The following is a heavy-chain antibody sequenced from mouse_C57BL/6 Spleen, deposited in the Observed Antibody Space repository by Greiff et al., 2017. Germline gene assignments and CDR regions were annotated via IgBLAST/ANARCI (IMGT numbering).Heavy chain of an antibody. D-gene: IGHD1-1*01. V-gene: IGHV1-50*01. CDR3: ARSGYYGSSSYWYFDV. J-gene: IGHJ1*03. Sequence: QVHVKQPGAELVKPGASVKLSCKASGYTFTSYWMQWVKQRPGQGLEWIGEIDPSDSYTNYNQKFKGKATLTVDTSSSTAYMQLSSLTSEDSAVYYCARSGYYGSSSYWYFDVWGTGTTVTVSS. CDR2: IDPSDSYT. CDR1: GYTFTSYW.